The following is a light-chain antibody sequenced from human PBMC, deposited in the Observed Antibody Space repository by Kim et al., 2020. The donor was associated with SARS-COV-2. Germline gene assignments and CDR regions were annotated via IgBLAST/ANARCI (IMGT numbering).Light chain of an antibody. J-gene: IGKJ4*01. V-gene: IGKV1-5*01. Sequence: ASVGDRVTITCRASQSIGSWLAWYKQKPWKASKVVIYDASSLHSGVPSRFSGSGSGAQFTLTISSLQPDAFATYYCQQYYGFPLTFGGGTKVDIK. CDR1: QSIGSW. CDR2: DAS. CDR3: QQYYGFPLT.